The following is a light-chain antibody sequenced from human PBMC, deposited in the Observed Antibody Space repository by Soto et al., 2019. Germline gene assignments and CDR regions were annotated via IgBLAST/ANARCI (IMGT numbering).Light chain of an antibody. Sequence: DIQMTQSPSSLSASVGDRLTITCRASQVITNDLGWYQQKPGKAPKRLIYAASTLQSGVPSRFSGSGSGTECTLTSSSLQPEDVATYYCLQLNTYPWTFGQGTKVEIK. CDR2: AAS. V-gene: IGKV1-17*01. J-gene: IGKJ1*01. CDR3: LQLNTYPWT. CDR1: QVITND.